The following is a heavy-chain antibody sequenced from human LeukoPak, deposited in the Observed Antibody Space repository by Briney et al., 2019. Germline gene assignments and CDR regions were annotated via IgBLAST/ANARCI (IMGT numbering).Heavy chain of an antibody. CDR1: GFTFSSYW. D-gene: IGHD2/OR15-2a*01. J-gene: IGHJ4*02. Sequence: GGSLRLSCAASGFTFSSYWMSWVRQARGKGLEWVANIKQDGSEKYYVDSVKGRFTISRDNAKNSLYLQMNSLRAEDTAVYYCARDPKNFYGHFDYWGQGTLVTVSS. CDR3: ARDPKNFYGHFDY. V-gene: IGHV3-7*05. CDR2: IKQDGSEK.